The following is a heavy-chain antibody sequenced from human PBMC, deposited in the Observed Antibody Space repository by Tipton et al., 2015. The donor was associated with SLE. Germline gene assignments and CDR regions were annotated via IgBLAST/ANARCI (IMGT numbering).Heavy chain of an antibody. CDR1: GGSFSGYY. CDR3: ARRDSTMGAFDY. D-gene: IGHD2-2*01. J-gene: IGHJ4*02. CDR2: INHSGST. Sequence: TLSLTCAVYGGSFSGYYWSWIRQPPGKGLEWIGEINHSGSTNYNPSLKSRVTISVGTSKNQFSLKLSSVTAADTAVYYCARRDSTMGAFDYWGQGTLVIVSS. V-gene: IGHV4-34*01.